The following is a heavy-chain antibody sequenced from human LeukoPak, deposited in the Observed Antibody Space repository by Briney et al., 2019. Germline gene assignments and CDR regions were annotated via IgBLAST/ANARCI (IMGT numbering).Heavy chain of an antibody. CDR2: IYYSGST. D-gene: IGHD2-2*01. J-gene: IGHJ6*03. V-gene: IGHV4-59*01. CDR3: ARYNYCSSTSCYYYYYYMDV. Sequence: PSETLSLTCTVSGGSISSYYWSWIRQPPGKVLELIGYIYYSGSTNYNPSLKSRVTISVDTSKNQFSLKLSSVTAADTAVYYCARYNYCSSTSCYYYYYYMDVWGKGTTVTVSS. CDR1: GGSISSYY.